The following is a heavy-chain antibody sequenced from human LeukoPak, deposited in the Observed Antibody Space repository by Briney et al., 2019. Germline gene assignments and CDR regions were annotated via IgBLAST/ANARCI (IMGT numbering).Heavy chain of an antibody. J-gene: IGHJ4*02. CDR3: AARGLVVVTANSPSDY. CDR2: IKQDGSEK. V-gene: IGHV3-7*01. D-gene: IGHD2-21*02. Sequence: PGGSLRLSCAASGFTFSSYWMSWVRQAPGKGLEWVANIKQDGSEKYYVDSVKGRFTISRDNSKNTLYLQMNSLRAEDTAVYYCAARGLVVVTANSPSDYWGQGTLVTVSS. CDR1: GFTFSSYW.